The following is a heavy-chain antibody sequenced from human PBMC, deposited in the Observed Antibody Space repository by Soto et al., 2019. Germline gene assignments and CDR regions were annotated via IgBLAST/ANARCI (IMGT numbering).Heavy chain of an antibody. Sequence: PSETLSLTCTVTGDSVNSYYWSWMRQPPGKGLECMGYVYYSGSTNYNPSLKSRVTISVDTSKNQISLRLKSVTAADTAVYYRARVETSGIHYFDYWGQGSLVTVSS. CDR1: GDSVNSYY. CDR3: ARVETSGIHYFDY. D-gene: IGHD6-13*01. J-gene: IGHJ4*02. V-gene: IGHV4-59*02. CDR2: VYYSGST.